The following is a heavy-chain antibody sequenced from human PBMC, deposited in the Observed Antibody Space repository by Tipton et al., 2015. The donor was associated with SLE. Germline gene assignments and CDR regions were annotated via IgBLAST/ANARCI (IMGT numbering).Heavy chain of an antibody. D-gene: IGHD6-25*01. Sequence: GSLRLSCAASGFTFSSYEMNWVRQAPGKGLEWVANINQDESEKYYVDSVKGRFTISRDNAKNSVYLQMNSLRVEDTAVYYCARPVYMWGIAATGDYWGQGTLVTVSS. V-gene: IGHV3-7*01. J-gene: IGHJ4*02. CDR2: INQDESEK. CDR3: ARPVYMWGIAATGDY. CDR1: GFTFSSYE.